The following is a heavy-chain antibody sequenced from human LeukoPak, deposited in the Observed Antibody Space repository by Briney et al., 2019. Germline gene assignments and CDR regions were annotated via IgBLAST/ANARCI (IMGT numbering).Heavy chain of an antibody. Sequence: GASVKVSCKASGYTFSGCYMHWVRQAPGQGIEWMGWINPNTGGTNYAQKFQGRVTMTRDTPITTAYMELSSLRSEDTAVYYCARSGFGSGISFDLWGQGTLVTVSS. CDR1: GYTFSGCY. D-gene: IGHD3-10*01. V-gene: IGHV1-2*02. CDR3: ARSGFGSGISFDL. J-gene: IGHJ5*02. CDR2: INPNTGGT.